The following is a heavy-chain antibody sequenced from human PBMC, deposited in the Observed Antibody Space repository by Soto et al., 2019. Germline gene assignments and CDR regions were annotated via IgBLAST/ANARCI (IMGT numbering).Heavy chain of an antibody. CDR3: ARAEEIYDYVWGSYRPDAFDI. V-gene: IGHV3-7*01. Sequence: PGGSLRLSCAASGFTFSSYWMSWVRQAPGKGLEWVANIKQDGSEKYYVDSVKGRFTISRDNAKNSLYLQMNSLRAEDTAVYYCARAEEIYDYVWGSYRPDAFDIWGQGTMVTV. CDR2: IKQDGSEK. J-gene: IGHJ3*02. D-gene: IGHD3-16*02. CDR1: GFTFSSYW.